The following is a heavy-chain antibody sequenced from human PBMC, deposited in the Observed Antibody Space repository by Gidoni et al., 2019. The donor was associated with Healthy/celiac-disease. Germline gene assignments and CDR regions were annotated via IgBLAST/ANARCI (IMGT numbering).Heavy chain of an antibody. CDR1: GFTFRAYG. Sequence: VQLVESGGGVVQPVRSLRLSCAASGFTFRAYGIHWVRQAPGKGLEWVAVISYDGSNKYYADSVKGRFTISRDNSKNTLYLQMNSLRAEDTAVYYCARDIAIYSSGWYSGAAFDIWGQGTMVTVSS. CDR2: ISYDGSNK. J-gene: IGHJ3*02. CDR3: ARDIAIYSSGWYSGAAFDI. V-gene: IGHV3-30*03. D-gene: IGHD6-19*01.